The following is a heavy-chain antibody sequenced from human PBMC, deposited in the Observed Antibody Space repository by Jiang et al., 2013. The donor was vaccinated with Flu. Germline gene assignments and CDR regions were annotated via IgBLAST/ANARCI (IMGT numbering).Heavy chain of an antibody. CDR1: WLHQQCGTT. Sequence: GLVKPSQTLSLTCNCLWWLHQQCGTTGAGSASTQGRAWSGLGYIYYSGSTYYNPSLKSRVTISVDTSKNQFSLKLSSVTAADTAVYYCARNYGSGTIDYVGPGNPGHRLL. V-gene: IGHV4-31*03. CDR3: ARNYGSGTIDY. CDR2: IYYSGST. J-gene: IGHJ4*02. D-gene: IGHD3-10*01.